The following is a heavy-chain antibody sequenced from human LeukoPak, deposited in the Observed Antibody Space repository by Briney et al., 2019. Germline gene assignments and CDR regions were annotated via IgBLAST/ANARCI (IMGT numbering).Heavy chain of an antibody. CDR3: ASPKGIRWSWNAFDI. CDR2: IYPGDSDT. D-gene: IGHD2-8*01. J-gene: IGHJ3*02. Sequence: GESLKISCKGSGYSFTSYWIGWVRQMPGKGLEWMGIIYPGDSDTRYSPSFQGQVTISADKSISTAYLQWSSLKASDTAMYYCASPKGIRWSWNAFDIWGQGTMVTVSS. V-gene: IGHV5-51*01. CDR1: GYSFTSYW.